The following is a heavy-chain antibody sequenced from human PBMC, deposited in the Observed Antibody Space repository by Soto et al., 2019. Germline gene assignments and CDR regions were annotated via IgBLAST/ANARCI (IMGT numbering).Heavy chain of an antibody. CDR2: FYHSGSP. V-gene: IGHV4-31*03. D-gene: IGHD3-3*01. CDR1: GGSISSGASY. CDR3: ARAREYRIDGSVYGVFDY. J-gene: IGHJ4*02. Sequence: QVQLQESGPGLVKPSQTLSLTCTVSGGSISSGASYWSWIRQHPGKGLEWIGYFYHSGSPNYNPSLKCRGSISLDKSKNRFSLKLSSVTAADTAVYYCARAREYRIDGSVYGVFDYSGQGTLVTVPS.